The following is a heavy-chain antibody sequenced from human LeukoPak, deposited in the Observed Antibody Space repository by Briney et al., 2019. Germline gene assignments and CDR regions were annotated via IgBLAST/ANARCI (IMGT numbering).Heavy chain of an antibody. J-gene: IGHJ4*02. CDR3: AREIDGEHYFDY. V-gene: IGHV1-69*13. CDR1: GGTFSSYA. CDR2: IIPIFGTA. Sequence: SVKVSCKASGGTFSSYAISWVRQAPGQGLEWMGGIIPIFGTANYAQKFQGRVTITADESTSTAYMELSSLRSEDTAVYYCAREIDGEHYFDYWGQGTLVTVSS. D-gene: IGHD4-17*01.